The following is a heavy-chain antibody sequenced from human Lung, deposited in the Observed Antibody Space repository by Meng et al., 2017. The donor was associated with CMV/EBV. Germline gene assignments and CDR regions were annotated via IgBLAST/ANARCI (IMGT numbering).Heavy chain of an antibody. CDR1: GFTFSNAW. CDR2: IKSKTDGGTT. D-gene: IGHD2-2*01. Sequence: GESLKISCAASGFTFSNAWMSWVRQAPGKGLEWVGRIKSKTDGGTTDYAAPVKGRFTISRDDSKNTLYLQMNSLKTEDTAVYYCTTGRIYCSSTSSHWGGMDVWGQGTTVTV. CDR3: TTGRIYCSSTSSHWGGMDV. V-gene: IGHV3-15*01. J-gene: IGHJ6*02.